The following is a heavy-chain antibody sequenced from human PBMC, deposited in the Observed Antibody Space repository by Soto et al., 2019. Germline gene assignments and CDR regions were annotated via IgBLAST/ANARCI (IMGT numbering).Heavy chain of an antibody. Sequence: QVQLVQSGAEMKKPGASVKVSCKASGYTCTSHDINWMRQTTGQGLEWMGWMNPNSGHTNYAQKFQGRVTMTRDTSISTAYMELTNLRSEDTAIYYCASDMSTNWGQGTLVTVSS. CDR2: MNPNSGHT. D-gene: IGHD2-2*01. CDR3: ASDMSTN. V-gene: IGHV1-8*01. J-gene: IGHJ4*02. CDR1: GYTCTSHD.